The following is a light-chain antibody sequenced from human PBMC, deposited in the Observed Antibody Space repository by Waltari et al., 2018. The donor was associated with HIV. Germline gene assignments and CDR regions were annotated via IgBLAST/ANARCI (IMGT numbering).Light chain of an antibody. CDR1: QSVSSD. J-gene: IGKJ3*01. V-gene: IGKV3-11*01. Sequence: EIVLTQSPATLSLSPGERATLSCRARQSVSSDLAWYQQKPGQAPRLLIYDVDKRATGIPARFSGSGSGTDFTLTISSLQPEDFAVYYCQQRSNWPPLATFGPGTKVDIK. CDR3: QQRSNWPPLAT. CDR2: DVD.